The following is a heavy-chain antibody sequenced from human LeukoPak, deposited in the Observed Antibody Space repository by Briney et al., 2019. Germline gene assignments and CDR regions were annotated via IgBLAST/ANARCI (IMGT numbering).Heavy chain of an antibody. CDR3: AKDGAVAGTEPYYFDY. CDR2: ISGSGGST. CDR1: GFTFSTYT. J-gene: IGHJ4*02. V-gene: IGHV3-23*01. D-gene: IGHD6-19*01. Sequence: GGSLRPSCAASGFTFSTYTMTWVRQAPGKGLEWVSFISGSGGSTYYADSVKGRFTISRDNSKNTLYLQMNSLRAEDTAVYYCAKDGAVAGTEPYYFDYWGQGTLVTVSS.